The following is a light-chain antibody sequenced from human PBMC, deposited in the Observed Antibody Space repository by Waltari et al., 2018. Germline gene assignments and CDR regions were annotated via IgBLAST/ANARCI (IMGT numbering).Light chain of an antibody. J-gene: IGLJ2*01. CDR3: GAWDSSLSAV. CDR1: SSNLGNNY. CDR2: ENT. V-gene: IGLV1-51*01. Sequence: QSVLTQPPSVSAAPGQKVIISCSGTSSNLGNNYVSWYQQLPGTPPKLLLYENTKRPSGVPDRVAGSKSGTSATLGITGLQTGDEAIYYCGAWDSSLSAVFGGGTKLTVV.